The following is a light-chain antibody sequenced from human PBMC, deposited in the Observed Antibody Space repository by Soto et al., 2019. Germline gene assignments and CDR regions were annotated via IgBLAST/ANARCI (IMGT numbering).Light chain of an antibody. J-gene: IGKJ4*01. V-gene: IGKV3-11*01. CDR2: DAS. Sequence: EIVLTQSPATLSLSPGERATLSCRASQSVSSYLAWYQQKPGQAPRLLIYDASNRATGIPARFSGSGSGTDFTLTFSSLEPEDFAVYCCQQRSNWPLTFGGGTKVEIK. CDR1: QSVSSY. CDR3: QQRSNWPLT.